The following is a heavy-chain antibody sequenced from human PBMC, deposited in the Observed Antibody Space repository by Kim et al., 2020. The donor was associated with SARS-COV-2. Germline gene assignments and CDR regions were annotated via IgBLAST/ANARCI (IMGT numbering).Heavy chain of an antibody. D-gene: IGHD3-22*01. CDR3: ARGRNEITMIVVVRRYYYYGMHV. Sequence: SETLSLTCAVYGGSFSGYYWSWIRQPPGKGLEWIGEINHSGSTNYNPSLKSRVTISVDTSKNQFSLKLSSVTAADTAVYYCARGRNEITMIVVVRRYYYYGMHVWGQGTTVTVSS. CDR1: GGSFSGYY. J-gene: IGHJ6*02. CDR2: INHSGST. V-gene: IGHV4-34*01.